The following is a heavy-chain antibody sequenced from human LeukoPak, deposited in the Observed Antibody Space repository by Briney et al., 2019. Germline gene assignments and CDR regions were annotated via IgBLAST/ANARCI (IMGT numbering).Heavy chain of an antibody. V-gene: IGHV3-74*01. Sequence: PGGSLRLSCAASGFTFSSYWMHWVRQAPGKGLVWISRINSDGSGTSYADSVEGRFTISRDNAKNTLYLQMNSLRAEDTAVYYCARADDGANSWVNYWGQGTLVTVSS. J-gene: IGHJ4*02. CDR3: ARADDGANSWVNY. D-gene: IGHD4-23*01. CDR2: INSDGSGT. CDR1: GFTFSSYW.